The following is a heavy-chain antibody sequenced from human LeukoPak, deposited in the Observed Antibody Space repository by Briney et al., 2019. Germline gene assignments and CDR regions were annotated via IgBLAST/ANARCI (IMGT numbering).Heavy chain of an antibody. CDR2: ISSNGGST. Sequence: GGSLRLSCAASGFTFSSYAMHWVRQAPGKGLEHVSAISSNGGSTYYANSVKGRFTISRDNSKNTLYLQMGSLGAEDMAVYYCARDREGCSSTSCYNFDYWGQGTLVIVSS. J-gene: IGHJ4*02. V-gene: IGHV3-64*01. D-gene: IGHD2-2*02. CDR1: GFTFSSYA. CDR3: ARDREGCSSTSCYNFDY.